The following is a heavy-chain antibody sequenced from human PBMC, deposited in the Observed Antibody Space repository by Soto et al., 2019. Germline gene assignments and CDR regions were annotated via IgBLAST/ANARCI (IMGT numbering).Heavy chain of an antibody. CDR2: IIPRSATS. CDR1: GDTFSTYT. J-gene: IGHJ6*02. Sequence: QVQLVQSGAEVKKPGSSVKVSCKASGDTFSTYTITWMRQAPGQGLEWMGGIIPRSATSKYAQKFQGRVTISADESTSTVYMELRTLRPEDTAVYYCAREGLVLVPPTVNSDYYYYATDVWGQGTTVTVSS. D-gene: IGHD1-20*01. V-gene: IGHV1-69*12. CDR3: AREGLVLVPPTVNSDYYYYATDV.